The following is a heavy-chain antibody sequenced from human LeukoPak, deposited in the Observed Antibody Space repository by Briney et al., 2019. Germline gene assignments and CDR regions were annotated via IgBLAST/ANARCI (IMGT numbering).Heavy chain of an antibody. V-gene: IGHV4-59*08. J-gene: IGHJ4*02. CDR2: IYYSGST. CDR3: ARHRGSGSPYFDY. D-gene: IGHD3-10*01. Sequence: SETLSLTCTVSGDSINNYYWSWIRQSPGKGLEWIGYIYYSGSTKYNPSLKSRVIILVDTSKNQFSLKLSSVIAADTATYYCARHRGSGSPYFDYWGQGTLVTVSS. CDR1: GDSINNYY.